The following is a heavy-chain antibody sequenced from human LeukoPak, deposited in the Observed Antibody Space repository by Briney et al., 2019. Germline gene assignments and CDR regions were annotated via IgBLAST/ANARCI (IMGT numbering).Heavy chain of an antibody. CDR1: GFTFSSYA. V-gene: IGHV3-23*01. D-gene: IGHD2-15*01. CDR2: ISGSGGST. CDR3: AKSRRVVVAASNDY. J-gene: IGHJ4*02. Sequence: GGSLRLSCAASGFTFSSYAMSWVRQAPGKGLEWVSAISGSGGSTYYADSVKGRLTISRDNSKNTLYLQMNSLRAEDTAVYYCAKSRRVVVAASNDYWGQGTLVTVSS.